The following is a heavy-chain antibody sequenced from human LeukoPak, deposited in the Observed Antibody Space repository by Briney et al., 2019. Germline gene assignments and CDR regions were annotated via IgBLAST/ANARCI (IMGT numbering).Heavy chain of an antibody. Sequence: SVKVSCKASGGTFSSYAISWVRQAPGQGLEWMGGIIPIFGTANYAQKFQGRVTITADESTSTAYMELSSLRSEDTAVYYCATAGGRWLQKTPFDYWGQGTLVTVSS. V-gene: IGHV1-69*13. D-gene: IGHD5-24*01. CDR2: IIPIFGTA. CDR3: ATAGGRWLQKTPFDY. CDR1: GGTFSSYA. J-gene: IGHJ4*02.